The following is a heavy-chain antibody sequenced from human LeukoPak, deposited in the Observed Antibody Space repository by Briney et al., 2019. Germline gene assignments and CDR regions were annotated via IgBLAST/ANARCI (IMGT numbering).Heavy chain of an antibody. Sequence: GAPVKVSCKASGYMFLRNYIHWVRQAPGQGLEWMGWINPNSGATKYAEKFQGRVTLTRDTSVTTVYMDLSRLKTDDTALYYCARRRIVGSNWFDPWGQGTRVTVSA. CDR3: ARRRIVGSNWFDP. CDR2: INPNSGAT. D-gene: IGHD1-26*01. J-gene: IGHJ5*02. CDR1: GYMFLRNY. V-gene: IGHV1-2*02.